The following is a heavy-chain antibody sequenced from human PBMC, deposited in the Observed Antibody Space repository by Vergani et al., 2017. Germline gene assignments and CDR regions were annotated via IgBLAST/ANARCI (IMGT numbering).Heavy chain of an antibody. CDR1: GGSISSGGYY. V-gene: IGHV4-31*01. CDR2: IYYSGSS. Sequence: QVQLQESGPGLVKPSQTLSLTCTVSGGSISSGGYYWSWIRQHPGKGLEWIGYIYYSGSSYYNPSLKSQVTISVDTSKNQFSLKLSSVTAADTAVYYCARDPVPAAPLDHYYYYGMDVWGQGTTVTVSS. D-gene: IGHD2-2*01. CDR3: ARDPVPAAPLDHYYYYGMDV. J-gene: IGHJ6*02.